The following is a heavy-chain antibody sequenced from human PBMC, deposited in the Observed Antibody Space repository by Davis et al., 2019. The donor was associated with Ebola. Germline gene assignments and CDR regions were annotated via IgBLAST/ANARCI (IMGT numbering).Heavy chain of an antibody. Sequence: GESLKISCAASGFTFSSYWMHWVRQAPGKGLEWVSSISSSSSYIYYADSVKGRFTISRDNAKNSLYLQMNSLRAEDTAVYYCARDHVTTVTHEGPYYYYYGMDVWGQGTTVTVSS. CDR2: ISSSSSYI. V-gene: IGHV3-21*01. J-gene: IGHJ6*02. D-gene: IGHD4-17*01. CDR3: ARDHVTTVTHEGPYYYYYGMDV. CDR1: GFTFSSYW.